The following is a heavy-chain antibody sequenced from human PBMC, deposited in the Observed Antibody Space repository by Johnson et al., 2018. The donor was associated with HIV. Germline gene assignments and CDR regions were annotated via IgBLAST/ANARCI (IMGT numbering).Heavy chain of an antibody. Sequence: VQLVESGGGLVKPGGSLRLSCAASGFTFSNAWMSWVRQAPGKGLEWVGRIKSKTDGETTDYAAPVQGRFTISRDDSKNTLYLQMNSLKTEDTAVYYCRSWGSSGYYAPFYHDSFDIWGQGTMVTVSS. CDR1: GFTFSNAW. CDR2: IKSKTDGETT. V-gene: IGHV3-15*01. D-gene: IGHD3-22*01. J-gene: IGHJ3*02. CDR3: RSWGSSGYYAPFYHDSFDI.